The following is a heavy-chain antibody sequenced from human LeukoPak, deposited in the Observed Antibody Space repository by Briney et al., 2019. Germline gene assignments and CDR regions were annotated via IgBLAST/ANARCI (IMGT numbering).Heavy chain of an antibody. CDR3: AELGITMIGGV. Sequence: PGGSLTLSCAASGFTFSSYEMNWVPQAPGKGLEWVSYISSSGSTIYYADHVKGRFTISRDNAKNSLYLQMNSLRAEDTAVYYCAELGITMIGGVWGKGTTVTISS. V-gene: IGHV3-48*03. J-gene: IGHJ6*04. CDR1: GFTFSSYE. CDR2: ISSSGSTI. D-gene: IGHD3-10*02.